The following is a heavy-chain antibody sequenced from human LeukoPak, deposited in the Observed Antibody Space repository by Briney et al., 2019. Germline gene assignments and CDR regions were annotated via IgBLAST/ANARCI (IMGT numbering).Heavy chain of an antibody. CDR3: AKGVWMGFAAAVTYYFDY. CDR2: ISGSGGST. D-gene: IGHD6-13*01. CDR1: GFTFSSYA. V-gene: IGHV3-23*01. J-gene: IGHJ4*02. Sequence: GGSLRLSCAAFGFTFSSYAMSWVRQAPGKGLEWVSAISGSGGSTYYADSVKGRFTISRDNSKNTLYLQMNSLRAEDTAVYYCAKGVWMGFAAAVTYYFDYWGQGTLVTVSS.